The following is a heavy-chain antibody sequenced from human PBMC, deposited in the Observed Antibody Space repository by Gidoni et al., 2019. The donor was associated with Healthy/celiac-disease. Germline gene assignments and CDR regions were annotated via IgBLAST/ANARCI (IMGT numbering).Heavy chain of an antibody. J-gene: IGHJ4*02. CDR2: TRPILGIG. Sequence: VQLVQSAAAVKKPGSSVKVSCKASGGTFSSYTISWLRQAPGQGLEWMGRTRPILGIGNYAQKFQGRVTITAYKSTSTAYMELSSLRSEDTAVYYCARDPDYYDSSGYDDYWGQGTLVTVSS. CDR1: GGTFSSYT. D-gene: IGHD3-22*01. CDR3: ARDPDYYDSSGYDDY. V-gene: IGHV1-69*08.